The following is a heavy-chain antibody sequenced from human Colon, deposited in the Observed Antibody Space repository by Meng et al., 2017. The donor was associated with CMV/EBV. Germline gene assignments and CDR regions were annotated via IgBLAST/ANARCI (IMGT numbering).Heavy chain of an antibody. D-gene: IGHD1-1*01. V-gene: IGHV3-48*03. CDR1: GFTFSSYE. CDR2: ISSSGSIK. CDR3: ARSLYNWNEQDDY. J-gene: IGHJ4*02. Sequence: LSLTCAASGFTFSSYEMNWVRQAPGKGLEWVSFISSSGSIKYYADSVKGRFTISRDNAKNSLYLQMNSLRAEDTAVYYCARSLYNWNEQDDYWGQGTLVTVSS.